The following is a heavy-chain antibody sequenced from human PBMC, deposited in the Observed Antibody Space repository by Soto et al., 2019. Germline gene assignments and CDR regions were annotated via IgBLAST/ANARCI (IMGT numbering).Heavy chain of an antibody. CDR2: IKSKTDGGTT. CDR3: TTEGATYYGRDV. CDR1: SVSNAW. Sequence: SVSNAWMNWVRQAPGKGLEWVGRIKSKTDGGTTDYAAPVKGRFTISRDDSKNTLYLQMNSLKTEDTAVYYCTTEGATYYGRDVWGQGTTVTVSS. J-gene: IGHJ6*02. V-gene: IGHV3-15*07.